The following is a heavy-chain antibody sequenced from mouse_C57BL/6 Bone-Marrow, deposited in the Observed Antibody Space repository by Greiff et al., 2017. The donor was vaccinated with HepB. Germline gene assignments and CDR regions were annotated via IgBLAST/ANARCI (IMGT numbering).Heavy chain of an antibody. CDR2: IDPEDGET. V-gene: IGHV14-2*01. D-gene: IGHD1-1*01. J-gene: IGHJ4*01. CDR3: ASPYYYDAMDY. CDR1: GFNIKDYY. Sequence: EVNVVESGAELVKPGASVKLSCTASGFNIKDYYMHWVKQRTEQGLEWIGRIDPEDGETKYAPKFQGKATITADTSSNTAYLQLSSLTSEDTAIYYCASPYYYDAMDYWGQGTSVTVSS.